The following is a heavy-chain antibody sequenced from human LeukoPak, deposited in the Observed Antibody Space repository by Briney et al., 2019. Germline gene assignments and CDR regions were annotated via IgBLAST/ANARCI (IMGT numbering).Heavy chain of an antibody. V-gene: IGHV1-8*02. CDR1: GYTFTSYD. D-gene: IGHD3-22*01. Sequence: GASVKVSCKASGYTFTSYDINWVRQATGQGLEWMGWMNPNSGNTGYAQKFQGRVTMTRNTSISTAYMELSSLRSEDTAVYYCARDAGGTMIVVVIRLYYFDYWGQGTLVTVSS. J-gene: IGHJ4*02. CDR2: MNPNSGNT. CDR3: ARDAGGTMIVVVIRLYYFDY.